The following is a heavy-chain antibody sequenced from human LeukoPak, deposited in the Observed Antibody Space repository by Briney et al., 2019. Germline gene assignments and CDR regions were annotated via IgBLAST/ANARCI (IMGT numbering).Heavy chain of an antibody. Sequence: PGGSLRLSCAASGFTFSNYYRSWIGQAPGKGLEWISYLSNSGNSISSSDSVKGRFTLSRENAKNTLYLQKNSLRAEETTVDYCARVAVTGIGVDYWGQGILVTVSS. CDR3: ARVAVTGIGVDY. CDR1: GFTFSNYY. V-gene: IGHV3-11*01. J-gene: IGHJ4*02. CDR2: LSNSGNSI. D-gene: IGHD6-19*01.